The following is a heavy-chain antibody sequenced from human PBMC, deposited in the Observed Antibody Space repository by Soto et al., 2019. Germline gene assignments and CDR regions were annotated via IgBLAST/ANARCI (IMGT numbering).Heavy chain of an antibody. CDR1: GFTFDDYA. V-gene: IGHV3-9*01. CDR3: AKDLLYSSGWYEYAFDI. D-gene: IGHD6-19*01. J-gene: IGHJ3*02. CDR2: ISWNSGSI. Sequence: PWGSLRLSCAASGFTFDDYAVHWVRQAPGKGLEWVSGISWNSGSIGYADSVKGRFTISRDNAKNSLYLQMNSLRAEDTALYYCAKDLLYSSGWYEYAFDIWGQGTMVTVSS.